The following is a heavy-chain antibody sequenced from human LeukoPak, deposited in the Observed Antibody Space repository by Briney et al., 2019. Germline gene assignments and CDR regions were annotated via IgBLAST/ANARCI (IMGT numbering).Heavy chain of an antibody. V-gene: IGHV3-7*01. D-gene: IGHD3-22*01. Sequence: GGSLRLSCAASGFTFSSYWMSWVRQAPGKGLEWVANIKQDGSEKYYVDSVKGRFTISRDNAKNSLYLQMNSLRAEDPAVYYCAKGVRMIVVAPGSWGQGTLVTVSS. J-gene: IGHJ5*02. CDR3: AKGVRMIVVAPGS. CDR1: GFTFSSYW. CDR2: IKQDGSEK.